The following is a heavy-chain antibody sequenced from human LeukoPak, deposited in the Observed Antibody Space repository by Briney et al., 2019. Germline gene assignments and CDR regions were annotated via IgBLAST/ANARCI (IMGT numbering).Heavy chain of an antibody. V-gene: IGHV3-7*01. J-gene: IGHJ4*02. D-gene: IGHD3-16*01. CDR3: ATEHWGPNS. CDR2: IRQDGSEK. Sequence: GGSLRLSCAASRFTFGSSWMSWVRQAPGKGLEWVANIRQDGSEKYYVDSVKGRFTISRDNAKNSLFLQMSSLRGEDTALYYCATEHWGPNSWGQGTLVTVSS. CDR1: RFTFGSSW.